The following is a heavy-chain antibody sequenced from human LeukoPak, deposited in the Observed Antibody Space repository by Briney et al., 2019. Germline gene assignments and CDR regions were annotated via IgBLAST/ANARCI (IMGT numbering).Heavy chain of an antibody. V-gene: IGHV4-59*01. CDR1: AGSISSYY. Sequence: SETLSLTCTVSAGSISSYYWSWIRQPPGKGLEWIGYIYYSGSTNYNPSLKSRVTISVDTSKNQFSLKLSSVTAADTAVYYCARGKAAAATHYYYYMDVWGKGTTVTVS. CDR2: IYYSGST. D-gene: IGHD6-13*01. J-gene: IGHJ6*03. CDR3: ARGKAAAATHYYYYMDV.